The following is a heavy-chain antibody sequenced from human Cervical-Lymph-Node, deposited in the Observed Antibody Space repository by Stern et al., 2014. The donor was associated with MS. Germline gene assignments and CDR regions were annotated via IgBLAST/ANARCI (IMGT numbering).Heavy chain of an antibody. CDR1: GYTFTSYG. V-gene: IGHV1-18*01. CDR2: ISAYNGHT. Sequence: VQLVQSGAEVKKPGASVKVSCKASGYTFTSYGISWVRQAPGQGLEWMGWISAYNGHTNPAPKLQGRVTMTTDTSTSTAYMELRSLRSDDTAVYYCARDAPYYYYASGPFFDYWGQGTLVTVSS. D-gene: IGHD3-10*01. CDR3: ARDAPYYYYASGPFFDY. J-gene: IGHJ4*02.